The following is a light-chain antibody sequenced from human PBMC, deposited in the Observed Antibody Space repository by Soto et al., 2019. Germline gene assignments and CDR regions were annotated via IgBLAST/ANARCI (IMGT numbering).Light chain of an antibody. CDR2: GAS. CDR1: QSVSSSF. Sequence: ESVLTQSPGTLSLSPGERATLSCRASQSVSSSFLAWYQLKPGQAPRLLIYGASSRATGIPDRFSGSGSGTDCTLTISRLEPEDFAVYYFQQYDSSPWTFGQGTKLEIK. J-gene: IGKJ1*01. V-gene: IGKV3-20*01. CDR3: QQYDSSPWT.